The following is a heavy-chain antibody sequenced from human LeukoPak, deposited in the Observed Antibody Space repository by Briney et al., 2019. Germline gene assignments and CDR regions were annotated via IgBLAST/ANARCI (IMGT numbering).Heavy chain of an antibody. CDR2: IYYSGST. CDR3: ARDREPYYYDSSGYVVYYYYYMDV. D-gene: IGHD3-22*01. CDR1: GGSISSYY. V-gene: IGHV4-59*01. J-gene: IGHJ6*03. Sequence: SETLSLTCTVSGGSISSYYWSWIRQPPGKGLEWIGYIYYSGSTNYNPSLKSRVTISVDTSKNQFSLKLSSVTAADTAVYYCARDREPYYYDSSGYVVYYYYYMDVWGKGTTVTISS.